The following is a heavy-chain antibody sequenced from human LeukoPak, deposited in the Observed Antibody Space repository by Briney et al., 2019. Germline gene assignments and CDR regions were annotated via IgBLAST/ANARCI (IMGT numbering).Heavy chain of an antibody. CDR2: IYYSGST. V-gene: IGHV4-59*11. D-gene: IGHD6-13*01. CDR1: GGSISGHY. Sequence: PSETLSLTCTVSGGSISGHYWSWIRQPPGKGLEWIGYIYYSGSTNYNPSLKSRVTISVDTSKNQFSLKLSSVTAADTAVYYCARDYIAAAGYYYYYYMDVWGKGTTVTVSS. J-gene: IGHJ6*03. CDR3: ARDYIAAAGYYYYYYMDV.